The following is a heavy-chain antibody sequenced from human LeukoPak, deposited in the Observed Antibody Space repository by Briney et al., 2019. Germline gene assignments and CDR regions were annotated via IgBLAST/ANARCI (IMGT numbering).Heavy chain of an antibody. V-gene: IGHV3-30*18. CDR2: ISDDGSNT. Sequence: PGGSLRLSCTASGFTLSSFGMHWVRQAPGKGLEWVAVISDDGSNTYYADSVKGRFTISRDNSKNTLYLQMNSLTPEDTAVYYCAKGADTATIIYWYFDLWGRGTLVTVSS. J-gene: IGHJ2*01. CDR3: AKGADTATIIYWYFDL. D-gene: IGHD5-18*01. CDR1: GFTLSSFG.